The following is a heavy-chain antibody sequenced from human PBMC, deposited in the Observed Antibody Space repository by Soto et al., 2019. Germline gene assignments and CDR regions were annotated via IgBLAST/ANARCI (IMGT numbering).Heavy chain of an antibody. V-gene: IGHV3-53*01. Sequence: PGGSLRLSCAASGFTVSSNYMSWVRQAPGKGLEWVSVIYSGGSTYYADSVKGRFTISRDNSKNTLYLQMNSLRAEDTAVYYCARVGYNWNDDFDYWGQGTLVTVSS. J-gene: IGHJ4*02. CDR1: GFTVSSNY. D-gene: IGHD1-20*01. CDR2: IYSGGST. CDR3: ARVGYNWNDDFDY.